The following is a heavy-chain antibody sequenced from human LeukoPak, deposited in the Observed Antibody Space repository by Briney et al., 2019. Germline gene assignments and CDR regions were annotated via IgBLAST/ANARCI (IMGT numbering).Heavy chain of an antibody. V-gene: IGHV4-34*01. J-gene: IGHJ4*02. Sequence: SETLSLTCAVYGGSFSGYYWSWIRQPPGKGLEWIGEINHSGSTNYNPSLKSRVTISVDTSKNQFSLKLSSVTAADTAVYSCARRGYDFWSGYPVDYWGQGTLVTVSS. CDR3: ARRGYDFWSGYPVDY. CDR1: GGSFSGYY. D-gene: IGHD3-3*01. CDR2: INHSGST.